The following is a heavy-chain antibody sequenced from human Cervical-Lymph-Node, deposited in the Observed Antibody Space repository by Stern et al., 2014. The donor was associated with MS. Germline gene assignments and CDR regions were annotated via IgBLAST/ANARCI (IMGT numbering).Heavy chain of an antibody. D-gene: IGHD2-2*01. CDR1: PYTFTGYY. CDR2: INPNSGGT. J-gene: IGHJ5*02. Sequence: VQLVQSGAEVKKPGASVKVSCKASPYTFTGYYIHWVRQAPGQGLEWMGWINPNSGGTHYAQKFQGRVTMTRDTSISTAYMELSSLRSDDTAVYYCARDGSSTSCCNWFDPWGQGTLVTVSS. V-gene: IGHV1-2*02. CDR3: ARDGSSTSCCNWFDP.